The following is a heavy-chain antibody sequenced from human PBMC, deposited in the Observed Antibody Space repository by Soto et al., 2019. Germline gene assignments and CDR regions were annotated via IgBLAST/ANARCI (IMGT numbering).Heavy chain of an antibody. D-gene: IGHD3-10*01. J-gene: IGHJ5*02. CDR1: GFTFSSYA. Sequence: EVQLLESGGGLVQPGGSLRLSCAASGFTFSSYAMSWVRQAPGKGLEWVSTISGSGGSTYYADSVKGRFTISRDNSKNTLYLQMNSLRAEDTAVYHCAKGMAVRSGYLNWFDPWGQGTLVTVSS. V-gene: IGHV3-23*01. CDR2: ISGSGGST. CDR3: AKGMAVRSGYLNWFDP.